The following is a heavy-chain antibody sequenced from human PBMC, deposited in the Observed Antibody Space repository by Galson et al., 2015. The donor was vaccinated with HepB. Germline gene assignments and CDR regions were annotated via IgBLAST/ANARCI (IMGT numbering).Heavy chain of an antibody. CDR3: AKAQQLEYYFDY. V-gene: IGHV3-9*01. J-gene: IGHJ4*02. CDR2: ISWNSGSI. CDR1: GFTFDDYA. D-gene: IGHD6-13*01. Sequence: SLRLSCAASGFTFDDYAMHWVRQAPGKGLEWVSGISWNSGSIGYADSVKGRFTISRDNAKNSLYLQMNSLRAEDTALYYCAKAQQLEYYFDYWGQGTLVTVSS.